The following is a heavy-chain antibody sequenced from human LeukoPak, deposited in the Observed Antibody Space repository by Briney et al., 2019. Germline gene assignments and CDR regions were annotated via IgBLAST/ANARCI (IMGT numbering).Heavy chain of an antibody. D-gene: IGHD3-10*01. V-gene: IGHV4-61*10. J-gene: IGHJ5*02. Sequence: SSETLSLTCTVSGDSISSGSYYWSWIRQPAGKGLEWIGRIYGRGGSNYNPSLRSRVTISVDTSKNQFSLKLNSVTAADTAVYFCARDSSGSGSYFNWFDPWGQGTLVTVSS. CDR3: ARDSSGSGSYFNWFDP. CDR2: IYGRGGS. CDR1: GDSISSGSYY.